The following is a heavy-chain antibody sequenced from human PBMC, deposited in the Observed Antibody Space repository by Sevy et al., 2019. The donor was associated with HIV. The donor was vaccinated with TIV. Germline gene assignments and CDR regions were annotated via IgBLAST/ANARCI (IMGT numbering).Heavy chain of an antibody. Sequence: GGSLRLSCTTSGFTFDDYAMSWFRQAPGKGQEWVAFITRNSYEAYGGTTDYAASVKGRFIISRDDSKSIAHLQMNSLKTEDTAVYYCTRGLATADTPEYYFDYWGQGTLVTVSS. J-gene: IGHJ4*02. D-gene: IGHD5-12*01. CDR1: GFTFDDYA. V-gene: IGHV3-49*03. CDR2: ITRNSYEAYGGTT. CDR3: TRGLATADTPEYYFDY.